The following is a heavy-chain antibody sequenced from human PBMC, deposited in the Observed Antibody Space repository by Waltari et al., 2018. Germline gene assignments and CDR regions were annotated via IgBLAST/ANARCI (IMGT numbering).Heavy chain of an antibody. J-gene: IGHJ3*02. CDR2: IYYSGST. CDR1: GGSISRYY. Sequence: QVQLQESGPGLVKPSETLSLTCTVSGGSISRYYGSWIRQPPGKGLEWIGYIYYSGSTNYNPSLKSRVTISVDTSKNQFSLKLSSVTAADTAVYYCARDKLSSSWYGAFDIWGQGTMVTVSS. V-gene: IGHV4-59*01. D-gene: IGHD6-13*01. CDR3: ARDKLSSSWYGAFDI.